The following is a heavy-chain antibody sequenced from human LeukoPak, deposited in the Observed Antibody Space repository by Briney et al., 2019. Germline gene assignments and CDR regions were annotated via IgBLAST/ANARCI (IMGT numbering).Heavy chain of an antibody. J-gene: IGHJ4*02. Sequence: PGGSLRLSCAASGFTVSSNYISWVRQAPGKGLEWVSVIYSGGSTYYADSVKGRFTISRDNSKNTLYLQMNSLRAEDTPVYYCAKDWGMGDQLLRIDYWGQGTLVTVSS. D-gene: IGHD2-2*01. CDR1: GFTVSSNY. CDR2: IYSGGST. V-gene: IGHV3-53*01. CDR3: AKDWGMGDQLLRIDY.